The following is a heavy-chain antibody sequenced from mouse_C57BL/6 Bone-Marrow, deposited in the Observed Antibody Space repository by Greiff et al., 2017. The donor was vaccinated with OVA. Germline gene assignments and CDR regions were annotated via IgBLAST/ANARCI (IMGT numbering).Heavy chain of an antibody. CDR3: ARPIYYYGSSFWYFDV. D-gene: IGHD1-1*01. CDR1: GYSFTGYY. Sequence: EVKVVESGPELVKPGASVKISCKASGYSFTGYYMNWVKQSPEKSLEWIGEINPSTGGTTYNQKFKAKATLTVDKSSSTAYMQLKSLTSEDSAVYYCARPIYYYGSSFWYFDVWGTGTTVTVSS. CDR2: INPSTGGT. V-gene: IGHV1-42*01. J-gene: IGHJ1*03.